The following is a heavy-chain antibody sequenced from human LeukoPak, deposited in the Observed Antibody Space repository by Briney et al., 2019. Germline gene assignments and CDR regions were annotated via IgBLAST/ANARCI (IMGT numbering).Heavy chain of an antibody. D-gene: IGHD4-11*01. CDR3: ARDRAGNYDLDY. V-gene: IGHV4-59*01. CDR2: IYYSGST. J-gene: IGHJ4*02. Sequence: SETLSLTCTVSGGSISSYYWSWIRQPPGKGLEWIGYIYYSGSTNYNPSFKSRVTISVDTSKNQFSLKLSSVTAADTAVYYCARDRAGNYDLDYWGQGTLVTVSS. CDR1: GGSISSYY.